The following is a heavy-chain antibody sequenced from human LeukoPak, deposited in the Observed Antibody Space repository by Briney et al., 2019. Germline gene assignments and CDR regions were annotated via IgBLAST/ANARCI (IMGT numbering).Heavy chain of an antibody. D-gene: IGHD3-9*01. CDR1: GFTFSSYE. V-gene: IGHV3-48*03. CDR2: ISSSGSTI. CDR3: ARGLRYDILTGRGEGHYDY. Sequence: GGSLRLSCAASGFTFSSYEMNWVRQAPGKGLEWVSYISSSGSTIYYADSVKGRFTISRDNAKNSLYLQMNSLRAEDTAVYYCARGLRYDILTGRGEGHYDYWGQGTLVTVSS. J-gene: IGHJ4*02.